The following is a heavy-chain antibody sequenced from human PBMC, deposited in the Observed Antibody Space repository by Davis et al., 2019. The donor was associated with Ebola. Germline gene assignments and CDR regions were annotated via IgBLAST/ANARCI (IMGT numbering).Heavy chain of an antibody. D-gene: IGHD4-17*01. Sequence: MPGGSLRLSCTVSGGSISSSSYYWGWNRQPPGKGLEWIGSIYYSGSTYYNPSLKSRVTISVDTSKNQFSLKLSSVTAADTAVYYCARLSATVTTLYYFDYWGQGTLVTVSS. V-gene: IGHV4-39*01. J-gene: IGHJ4*02. CDR2: IYYSGST. CDR3: ARLSATVTTLYYFDY. CDR1: GGSISSSSYY.